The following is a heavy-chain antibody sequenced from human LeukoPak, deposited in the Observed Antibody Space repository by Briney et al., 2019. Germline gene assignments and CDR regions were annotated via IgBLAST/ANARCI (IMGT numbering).Heavy chain of an antibody. CDR1: GGSISSYY. Sequence: PSETLSLTCTVSGGSISSYYWSWIRQPPGKGLEWIGYIYYSGSTNYNPSLKSRVTISVDTSKNQFSLKLSSVTAADTAVYYCARYGRGKYSGYYLAPWGQGTLVTVSS. D-gene: IGHD3-22*01. V-gene: IGHV4-59*01. CDR2: IYYSGST. CDR3: ARYGRGKYSGYYLAP. J-gene: IGHJ5*02.